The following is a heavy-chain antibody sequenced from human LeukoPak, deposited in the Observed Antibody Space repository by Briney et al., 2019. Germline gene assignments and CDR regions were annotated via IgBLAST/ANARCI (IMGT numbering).Heavy chain of an antibody. V-gene: IGHV4-39*07. D-gene: IGHD6-13*01. CDR3: ARGPYSSSWHFDY. CDR1: GGSISSSSYY. Sequence: SETLSLTCTVSGGSISSSSYYWGWIRQPPGKGLEWIGSIYYSGSTNYNPSLKSRVTISVDTSKNQFSLKLSSVTAADTAVYYCARGPYSSSWHFDYWGQGTLVTVSS. J-gene: IGHJ4*02. CDR2: IYYSGST.